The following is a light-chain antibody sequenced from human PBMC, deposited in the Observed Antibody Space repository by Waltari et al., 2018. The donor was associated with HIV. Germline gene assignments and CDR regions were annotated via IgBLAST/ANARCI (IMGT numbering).Light chain of an antibody. Sequence: QSVLTQPPSVPGAPGQRVTISCTGSSSNIGAGYDVHWYQQLPGTAPKLLIYGNSNQPSGVPDRFSGSKSGTSASLAITGLQAEDEADYYCQSYDSSLSGWVFGGGTKLTVL. CDR2: GNS. V-gene: IGLV1-40*01. J-gene: IGLJ3*02. CDR1: SSNIGAGYD. CDR3: QSYDSSLSGWV.